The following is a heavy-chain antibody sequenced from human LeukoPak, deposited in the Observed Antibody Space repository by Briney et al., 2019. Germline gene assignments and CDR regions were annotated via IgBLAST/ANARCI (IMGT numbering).Heavy chain of an antibody. CDR2: ISSGGTI. V-gene: IGHV3-48*04. CDR1: GFTFSNSG. Sequence: GGSLRLSCAASGFTFSNSGMNWVRQAPGKGLEWLSYISSGGTIYYADSVEGRFTISRDNAKNSLYLQMNSLRVEDTAVYYFAKDLNTRDDYWGQGTLVTVSS. CDR3: AKDLNTRDDY. J-gene: IGHJ4*02.